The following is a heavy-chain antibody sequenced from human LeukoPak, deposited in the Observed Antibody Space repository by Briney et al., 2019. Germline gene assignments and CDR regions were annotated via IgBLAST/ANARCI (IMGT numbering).Heavy chain of an antibody. CDR2: FDPDDGET. Sequence: ASVKVSCKVSGYSLTELSMHWVRQAPGKGLEWMGGFDPDDGETPLFAQKFQGRVSMTEDTSTDTAYMEPSSLTSEDTAVYYCATGTIYCSSCSDDYWGQGTLVTVSS. V-gene: IGHV1-24*01. CDR1: GYSLTELS. D-gene: IGHD2-2*01. CDR3: ATGTIYCSSCSDDY. J-gene: IGHJ4*02.